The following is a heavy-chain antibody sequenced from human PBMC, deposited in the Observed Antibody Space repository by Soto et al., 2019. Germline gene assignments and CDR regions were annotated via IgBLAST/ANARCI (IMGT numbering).Heavy chain of an antibody. CDR2: VYYTGTT. Sequence: SETLSLTCTVSGGSIRDYFWTWIRQPPGKGLEWIGSVYYTGTTDYDPSLKSRVTISVDTSKTQFSLNLRSVTAADTAVYYCARDLAAVPRAFDYWGRGTLVTVSS. V-gene: IGHV4-59*01. J-gene: IGHJ4*02. D-gene: IGHD6-13*01. CDR1: GGSIRDYF. CDR3: ARDLAAVPRAFDY.